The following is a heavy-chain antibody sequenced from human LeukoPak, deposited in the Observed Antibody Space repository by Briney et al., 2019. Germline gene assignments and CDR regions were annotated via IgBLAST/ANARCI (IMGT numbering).Heavy chain of an antibody. J-gene: IGHJ4*02. Sequence: PSETLSLTCSVSGGSISSSSYYWAWIRQPPGKGLEWIGSIYYSGSPYYNPSLKSRVTISVDTSENQFSLKLSSVTAADTAVYYCASGRGSYYGTFYFDYWGQGTLVTVSS. CDR1: GGSISSSSYY. D-gene: IGHD1-26*01. CDR3: ASGRGSYYGTFYFDY. V-gene: IGHV4-39*01. CDR2: IYYSGSP.